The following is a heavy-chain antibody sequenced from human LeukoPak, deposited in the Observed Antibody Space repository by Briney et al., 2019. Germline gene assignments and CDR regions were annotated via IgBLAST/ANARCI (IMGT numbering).Heavy chain of an antibody. J-gene: IGHJ4*02. CDR3: ARQSYGDYLFDY. V-gene: IGHV3-23*01. CDR1: GFTFSSYA. Sequence: PGGSLRLSCAASGFTFSSYAMSWVRQAPGKGLEWVSAISGSGGSTYYADSVKGRFTISRDNSKNTLYLQMNSLRAEDTAVYYCARQSYGDYLFDYWGQGILVTVSS. D-gene: IGHD4-17*01. CDR2: ISGSGGST.